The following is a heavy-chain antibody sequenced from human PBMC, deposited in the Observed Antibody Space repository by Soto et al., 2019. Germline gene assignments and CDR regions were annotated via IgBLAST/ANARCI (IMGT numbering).Heavy chain of an antibody. Sequence: QVQLVQSGAEVKKPGASVKVSCKASGYTFTNYDINWVRQATGQGLEWMGWMNPNSGNTGYAQKFQGRVTMTRNTSISTAYMELSSLRSEATAVYYCARGRRAAAGRWFDPWGQGTLVTVSS. CDR3: ARGRRAAAGRWFDP. V-gene: IGHV1-8*01. CDR2: MNPNSGNT. J-gene: IGHJ5*02. D-gene: IGHD6-13*01. CDR1: GYTFTNYD.